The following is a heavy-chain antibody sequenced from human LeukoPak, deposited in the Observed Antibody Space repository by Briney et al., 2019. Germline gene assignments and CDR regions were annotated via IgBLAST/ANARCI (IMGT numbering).Heavy chain of an antibody. CDR1: GFTFSSYG. CDR3: AKDQYFVTGYYSHMDV. Sequence: GGSLRLSCAASGFTFSSYGMHWVRQAPGKGLEWVAVISYDGSNINYAESVKGRFTISRDNSKNTLYLQMNSLRAEDTAVYYCAKDQYFVTGYYSHMDVWGKGTTVTISS. CDR2: ISYDGSNI. D-gene: IGHD2-21*02. V-gene: IGHV3-30*18. J-gene: IGHJ6*03.